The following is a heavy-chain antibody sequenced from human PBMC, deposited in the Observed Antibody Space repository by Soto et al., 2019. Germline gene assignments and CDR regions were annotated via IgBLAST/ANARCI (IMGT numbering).Heavy chain of an antibody. CDR2: IKQDGSAK. J-gene: IGHJ4*02. D-gene: IGHD2-15*01. V-gene: IGHV3-7*01. CDR3: ARDFYGGFSYGHGDK. Sequence: LRLSCVASGFTFWGDWMSWVRQAPGKGLEWVANIKQDGSAKQYLDSVRGRFTISRDNSKNSVYLQMNSLRAEDTALYYCARDFYGGFSYGHGDKWGQGTLVTVSS. CDR1: GFTFWGDW.